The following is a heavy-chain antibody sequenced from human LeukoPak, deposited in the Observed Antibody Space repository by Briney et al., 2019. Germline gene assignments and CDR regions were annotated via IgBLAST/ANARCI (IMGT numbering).Heavy chain of an antibody. CDR3: ASGGLGIAAATDAFDI. J-gene: IGHJ3*02. D-gene: IGHD6-13*01. CDR2: IYYSGST. Sequence: SETLSLTCTVSGVSISSSSYYWGWIRQPPGKGLEWIGSIYYSGSTYYNPSLKSRVTISVDTSKNQFSLKLSSVTAADTAVYYCASGGLGIAAATDAFDIWGQGTMVTVSS. CDR1: GVSISSSSYY. V-gene: IGHV4-39*01.